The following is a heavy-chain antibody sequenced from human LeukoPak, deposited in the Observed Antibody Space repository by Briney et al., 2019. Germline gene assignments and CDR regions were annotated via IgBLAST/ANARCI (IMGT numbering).Heavy chain of an antibody. Sequence: SETLSLTCSVSGGSINSYYWSWIRRPPGKGLEWIGYIYYSGSSKYNPSLKSRVTISVDTSKNQLSLKLSSVTAADTAVYYCARARCSSTSCPMWAFDIWGQGTMVTVSS. J-gene: IGHJ3*02. V-gene: IGHV4-59*01. D-gene: IGHD2-2*01. CDR2: IYYSGSS. CDR1: GGSINSYY. CDR3: ARARCSSTSCPMWAFDI.